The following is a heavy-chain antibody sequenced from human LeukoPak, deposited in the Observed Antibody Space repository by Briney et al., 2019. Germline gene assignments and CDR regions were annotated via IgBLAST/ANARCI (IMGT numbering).Heavy chain of an antibody. D-gene: IGHD3-10*01. CDR3: ARVDPYGSGSHFDY. Sequence: ASVKVSFKASGYTFTSYGSSWVRPAPGQGLEWMGWISAYNGNTNYAQKLQGRVTMTTDTSTSKAYMELRSLRSDDTAVYYCARVDPYGSGSHFDYWGQGTGVTVSS. V-gene: IGHV1-18*01. CDR1: GYTFTSYG. J-gene: IGHJ4*02. CDR2: ISAYNGNT.